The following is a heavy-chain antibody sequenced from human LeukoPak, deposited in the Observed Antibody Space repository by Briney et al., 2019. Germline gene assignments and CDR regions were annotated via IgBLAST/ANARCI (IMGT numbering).Heavy chain of an antibody. CDR3: ARLPGYCSSNSCYKMTIPFDY. CDR2: ISYDGNNK. Sequence: GGSLRLSCAASGFPFSSYGMHWVRQAPGKGLEWVAVISYDGNNKYDADSVKGRFTISRDNSKNTLYLQMNSLRAEDTAVYYCARLPGYCSSNSCYKMTIPFDYWGQGTLVTVSS. CDR1: GFPFSSYG. D-gene: IGHD2-2*02. V-gene: IGHV3-30*19. J-gene: IGHJ4*02.